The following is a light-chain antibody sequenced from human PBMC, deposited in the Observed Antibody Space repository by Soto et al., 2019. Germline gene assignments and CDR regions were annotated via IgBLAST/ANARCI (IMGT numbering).Light chain of an antibody. CDR1: QSISRW. CDR3: HQRQYWPPIT. V-gene: IGKV1-5*03. Sequence: ITLTQSPSTLSASVGDRVTIPCRASQSISRWLAWYQQKPGKAPKLLIYEASSLESGVPSRFSGSGSGTEFTLTISSLEPEDFAVYYCHQRQYWPPITFGQGTRLEIK. J-gene: IGKJ5*01. CDR2: EAS.